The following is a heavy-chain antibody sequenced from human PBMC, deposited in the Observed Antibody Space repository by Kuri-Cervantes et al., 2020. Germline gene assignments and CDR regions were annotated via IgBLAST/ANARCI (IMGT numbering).Heavy chain of an antibody. CDR1: GFTFSSYA. Sequence: GESLKISCAASGFTFSSYAMHWVRQAPGKGLEWVAVISYDGGNKYYADSVKGRFTISRDNSKNTLYLQMNSLRAEDTAVYYCARVDESVFDYWGQGTLVTVSS. J-gene: IGHJ4*02. D-gene: IGHD5-24*01. CDR3: ARVDESVFDY. CDR2: ISYDGGNK. V-gene: IGHV3-30-3*01.